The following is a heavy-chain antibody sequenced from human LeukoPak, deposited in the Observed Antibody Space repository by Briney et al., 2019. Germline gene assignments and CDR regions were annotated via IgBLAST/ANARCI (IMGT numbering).Heavy chain of an antibody. CDR2: IYPGDSDT. CDR3: ARPRHSSSWWDAFDI. Sequence: HGESLQISCKGSGYSFTSYWIGWVRQMPGKGLEWMGIIYPGDSDTRYSPSFQGQVTISADKSISTAYLQWSSLKASDTAMYYCARPRHSSSWWDAFDIWGQGTMVTVSS. D-gene: IGHD6-13*01. CDR1: GYSFTSYW. J-gene: IGHJ3*02. V-gene: IGHV5-51*01.